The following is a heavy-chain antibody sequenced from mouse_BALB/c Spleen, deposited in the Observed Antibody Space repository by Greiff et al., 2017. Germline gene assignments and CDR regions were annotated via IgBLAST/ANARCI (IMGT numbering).Heavy chain of an antibody. CDR1: GYTFTSYW. D-gene: IGHD1-1*01. CDR2: IYPGSGST. CDR3: ARCPGSSYWYFDV. V-gene: IGHV1S22*01. Sequence: LQQPGSELVRPGASVKLSCKASGYTFTSYWMHWVKQRPGQGLEWIGNIYPGSGSTNYDEKFKGKATFTADTSSNTAYMQLSSLTSEDSAVYYCARCPGSSYWYFDVWGAGTTVTVSS. J-gene: IGHJ1*01.